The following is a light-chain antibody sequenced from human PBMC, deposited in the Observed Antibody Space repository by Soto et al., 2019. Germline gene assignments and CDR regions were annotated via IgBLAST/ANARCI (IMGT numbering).Light chain of an antibody. V-gene: IGKV3-11*01. CDR1: QTVSSS. Sequence: PATLSLAPGERATLSCRASQTVSSSLAWYQQKPGQAPRLLIYEASNRATGIPARFSGSGSGADFTLTISSLEPEDFALYYCQQHINWPLTFGGGTKVDI. CDR3: QQHINWPLT. J-gene: IGKJ4*01. CDR2: EAS.